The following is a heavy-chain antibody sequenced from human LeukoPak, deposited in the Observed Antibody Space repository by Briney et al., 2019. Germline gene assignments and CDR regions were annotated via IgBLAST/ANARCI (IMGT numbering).Heavy chain of an antibody. CDR3: ARSYYYGSGSYFALDY. J-gene: IGHJ4*02. D-gene: IGHD3-10*01. CDR2: INSDGINT. V-gene: IGHV3-74*01. CDR1: GFTFSNYW. Sequence: GGSLRLSCAASGFTFSNYWMHWVRQAPGKGLVWVSRINSDGINTSYADSVKGRFTISRDNAKNTLNLQMDSLRAEDTAVYYCARSYYYGSGSYFALDYWGQGTLVTVSS.